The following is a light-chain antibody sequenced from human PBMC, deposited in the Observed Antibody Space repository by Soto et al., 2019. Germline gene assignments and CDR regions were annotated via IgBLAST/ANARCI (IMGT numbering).Light chain of an antibody. Sequence: EIVMTQSPATLSVSPGERATLSCRASQSVSSNLAWYQQQPGQAPRLLIYGASTRATGIPARFSGSGSGTESTLTISSLQSEDFAVYYCQQYNNWPLMYTFGQGTKLEIK. V-gene: IGKV3-15*01. J-gene: IGKJ2*01. CDR3: QQYNNWPLMYT. CDR1: QSVSSN. CDR2: GAS.